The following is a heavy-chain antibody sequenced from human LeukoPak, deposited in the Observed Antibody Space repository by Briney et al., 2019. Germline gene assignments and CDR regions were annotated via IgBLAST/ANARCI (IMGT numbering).Heavy chain of an antibody. CDR1: GYTFTGYY. Sequence: ASVKVSCKASGYTFTGYYMHWVRQAPGQGLEWMGWINPNSGGTNYEQKFQGRVTMTRDTSISTAYMELSRLRSDDTAVYYCARDFFRSMYYYDSSGYSNRDYWGQGTLVTVSS. D-gene: IGHD3-22*01. V-gene: IGHV1-2*02. J-gene: IGHJ4*02. CDR2: INPNSGGT. CDR3: ARDFFRSMYYYDSSGYSNRDY.